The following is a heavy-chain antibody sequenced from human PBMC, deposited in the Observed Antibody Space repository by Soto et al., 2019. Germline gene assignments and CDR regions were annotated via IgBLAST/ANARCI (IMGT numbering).Heavy chain of an antibody. Sequence: SETLSLTCAVYGGSFSGYYWSWIRQPPGKGLEWIGEINHSGSTNYNPSLKSRVTISVDTSKNQFSLKLSSVTAADTAVYYCARAIRVNDYYFDYWGQGTLVTVSS. CDR1: GGSFSGYY. V-gene: IGHV4-34*01. J-gene: IGHJ4*02. CDR2: INHSGST. CDR3: ARAIRVNDYYFDY. D-gene: IGHD1-1*01.